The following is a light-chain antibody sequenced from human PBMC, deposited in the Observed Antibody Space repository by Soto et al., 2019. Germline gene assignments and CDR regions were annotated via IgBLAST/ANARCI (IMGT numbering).Light chain of an antibody. CDR1: QSVRSN. CDR2: GAS. J-gene: IGKJ1*01. V-gene: IGKV3-20*01. CDR3: QQYGSSLWT. Sequence: ELVWTQSQGTLSVSPGEVATVSCRASQSVRSNLAWYQQKPGQVPRLFIYGASRRATGTPDRFSGSGSGTDFTLTISSLQSEDFAVYYCQQYGSSLWTFGQGTKVDI.